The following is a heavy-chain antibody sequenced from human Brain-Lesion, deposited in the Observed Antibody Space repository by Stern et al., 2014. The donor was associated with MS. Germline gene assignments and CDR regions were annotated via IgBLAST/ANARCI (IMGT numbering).Heavy chain of an antibody. V-gene: IGHV1-2*04. Sequence: QMQLVQSGAEVKKPGASVKVSCKASGYTFTGYYMHWVRQAPGQGLAWMGWINPKRGGTNYAQKFQGWVTMTRDTSINTAYMELSRLRSDDTAVYYCATYYYDITGYNDFWGQGTLVTVSS. CDR2: INPKRGGT. CDR3: ATYYYDITGYNDF. J-gene: IGHJ4*02. CDR1: GYTFTGYY. D-gene: IGHD3-22*01.